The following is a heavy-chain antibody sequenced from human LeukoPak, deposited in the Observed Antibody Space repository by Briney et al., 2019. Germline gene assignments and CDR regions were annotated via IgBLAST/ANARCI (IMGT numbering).Heavy chain of an antibody. V-gene: IGHV4-61*08. J-gene: IGHJ4*02. D-gene: IGHD5-12*01. CDR2: IYYSGST. Sequence: PSETLSLTCTVSGDPISSHSDYKWTWIRQTPGRGLEWIGYIYYSGSTSYNPSLKSRVIISVDTSKNQFSLKLTSVTAADTAVYYCAREYSGFDYWDQGTLVTVSS. CDR1: GDPISSHSDY. CDR3: AREYSGFDY.